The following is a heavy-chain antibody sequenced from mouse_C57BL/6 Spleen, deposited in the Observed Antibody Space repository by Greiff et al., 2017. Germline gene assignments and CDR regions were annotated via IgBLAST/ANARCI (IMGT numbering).Heavy chain of an antibody. CDR2: IWRGGST. V-gene: IGHV2-5*01. D-gene: IGHD2-4*01. Sequence: VQGVESGPGLVQPSQSLSITCTVSGFSLTSYGVHWVRQSPGKGLEWLGVIWRGGSTDYNAAFMSRLSITKDNSKSQVFFKMNSLQADDTAIYYCAKKGNYDYDGDSFAYWGQGTLVTVSA. J-gene: IGHJ3*01. CDR3: AKKGNYDYDGDSFAY. CDR1: GFSLTSYG.